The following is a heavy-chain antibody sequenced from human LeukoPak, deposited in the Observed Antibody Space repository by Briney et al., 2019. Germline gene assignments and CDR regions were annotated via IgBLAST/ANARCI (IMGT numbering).Heavy chain of an antibody. CDR2: MNPNSGNT. Sequence: ASVKVSCKASGYTFTSYDINWVRQATGQGLEWMGWMNPNSGNTGYAQKFQGRVTMTRNTSISTAYMEPSSLRSEDTAVYYCAKTPRFLEWLSLGYWGQGTLVTVSS. D-gene: IGHD3-3*01. CDR1: GYTFTSYD. CDR3: AKTPRFLEWLSLGY. J-gene: IGHJ4*02. V-gene: IGHV1-8*01.